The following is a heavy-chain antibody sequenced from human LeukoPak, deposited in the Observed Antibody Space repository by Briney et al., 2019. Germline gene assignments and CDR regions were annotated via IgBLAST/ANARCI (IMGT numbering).Heavy chain of an antibody. V-gene: IGHV3-21*01. Sequence: GSLLLSCAASGFTFSSYSMNWVRQAPGKGLEWVSSISSSSSYIYYADSVKGRFTISRDNAKNSLYLQMNSLRAEDTAVYYCARYPRAAAWLYFDYWGQGTLVTVSS. D-gene: IGHD6-13*01. CDR2: ISSSSSYI. CDR3: ARYPRAAAWLYFDY. CDR1: GFTFSSYS. J-gene: IGHJ4*02.